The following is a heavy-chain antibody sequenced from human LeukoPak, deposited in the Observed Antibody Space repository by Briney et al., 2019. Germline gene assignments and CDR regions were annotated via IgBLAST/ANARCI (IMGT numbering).Heavy chain of an antibody. J-gene: IGHJ4*02. D-gene: IGHD2-15*01. Sequence: SETLSLTCTVSGGSISSYYWSWIRQPPGKGLEWIGHINYSGTTNYNPSLKSRVTISVDTSKNQFSLKLSSVTAADTAVYYCARGPPYLLFDYWGQGTLVTVSS. CDR2: INYSGTT. CDR1: GGSISSYY. V-gene: IGHV4-59*01. CDR3: ARGPPYLLFDY.